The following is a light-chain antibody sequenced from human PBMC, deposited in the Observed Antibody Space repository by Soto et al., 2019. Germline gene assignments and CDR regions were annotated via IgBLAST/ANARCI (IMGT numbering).Light chain of an antibody. J-gene: IGKJ2*01. CDR2: AAS. Sequence: DILMTQSPSSLSASAGDRVTITCRASQNVRTSLNWYQQKAGKAPKLLIYAASTLQLGVPSRFIGTGSGTEFTLTISSLQPDDVATYYCQQSTTAPPFTFGLGTKVE. CDR1: QNVRTS. CDR3: QQSTTAPPFT. V-gene: IGKV1-39*01.